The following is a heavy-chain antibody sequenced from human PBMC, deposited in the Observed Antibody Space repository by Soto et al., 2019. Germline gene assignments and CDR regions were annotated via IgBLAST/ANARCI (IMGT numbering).Heavy chain of an antibody. CDR3: ARDRLGSGLVKNYYGMDV. Sequence: GASVKVSCKASGYTFTSYGISWVRQAPGQGLEWMGWISAYNGNTNYAQKLQGRVTMTTDTSTSTAYMELRSLRSDDTAVYYCARDRLGSGLVKNYYGMDVWGQGTTVTVSS. V-gene: IGHV1-18*01. J-gene: IGHJ6*02. D-gene: IGHD6-19*01. CDR1: GYTFTSYG. CDR2: ISAYNGNT.